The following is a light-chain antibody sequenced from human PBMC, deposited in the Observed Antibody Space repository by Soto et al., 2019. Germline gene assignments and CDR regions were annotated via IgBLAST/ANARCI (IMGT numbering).Light chain of an antibody. CDR3: CSYAGSSTPVV. V-gene: IGLV2-23*01. CDR1: SSDVGSYNL. Sequence: QSALTQPASVSGSPGQSITISCTGTSSDVGSYNLVSWYQQHPGKAPKLMIYEGSKRPSGVSNRFSASKSGNTASLTISGLQAEDEAEYYCCSYAGSSTPVVFGGGTKLTVL. CDR2: EGS. J-gene: IGLJ2*01.